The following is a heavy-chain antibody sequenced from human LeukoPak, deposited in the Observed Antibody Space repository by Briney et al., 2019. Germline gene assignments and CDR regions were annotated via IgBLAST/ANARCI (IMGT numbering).Heavy chain of an antibody. CDR2: MNPNSGNT. Sequence: ASVKVSCKASGYTFTSYDINWVRQATGQGLEWMGWMNPNSGNTGYAQKFQGRVTMTRNTSISTAYMGLSGLRSEDTAVYYCARESAYYYDSSGYYIDIWGQGTMVTVSS. D-gene: IGHD3-22*01. CDR3: ARESAYYYDSSGYYIDI. CDR1: GYTFTSYD. J-gene: IGHJ3*02. V-gene: IGHV1-8*01.